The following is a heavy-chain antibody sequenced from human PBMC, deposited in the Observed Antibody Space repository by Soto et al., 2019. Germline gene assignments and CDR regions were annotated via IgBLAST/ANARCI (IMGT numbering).Heavy chain of an antibody. Sequence: QVQLVQSGAEVKKPGSSVKVSCRASGGTFSSHTISWVRQAPGQGLEWMGGMMPMFGVTNYARKFQGRLTMTANESTTPAYMEVSSLTSEDTAVYYCAGEGVTTSMSLPWMGYHYYGLDVWGQGTTVIVSS. J-gene: IGHJ6*02. CDR3: AGEGVTTSMSLPWMGYHYYGLDV. D-gene: IGHD1-26*01. CDR1: GGTFSSHT. CDR2: MMPMFGVT. V-gene: IGHV1-69*12.